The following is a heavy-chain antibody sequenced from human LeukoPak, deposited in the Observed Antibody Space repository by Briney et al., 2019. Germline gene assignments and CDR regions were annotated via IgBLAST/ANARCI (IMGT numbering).Heavy chain of an antibody. CDR2: IKQDGSEK. CDR3: ASQPAAADVDY. V-gene: IGHV3-7*03. Sequence: GGSLRLSCATSGFTFNSFWMTWVRQDPGKGLEWVANIKQDGSEKNYVDSVKGRFTISRDNAKNSLYLQMNSLRAEDTAVYYCASQPAAADVDYWGQGTLVTVSS. CDR1: GFTFNSFW. J-gene: IGHJ4*02. D-gene: IGHD2-2*01.